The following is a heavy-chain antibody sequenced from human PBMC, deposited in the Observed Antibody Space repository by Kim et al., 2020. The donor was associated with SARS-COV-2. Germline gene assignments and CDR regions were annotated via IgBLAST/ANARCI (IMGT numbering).Heavy chain of an antibody. D-gene: IGHD2-8*01. Sequence: YGDAVKGALTVSRDNSRSELYLKMKSLRAEDRAVYYCAKLPGYAPGAFDIWGQGTMVTVSS. V-gene: IGHV3-30*02. J-gene: IGHJ3*02. CDR3: AKLPGYAPGAFDI.